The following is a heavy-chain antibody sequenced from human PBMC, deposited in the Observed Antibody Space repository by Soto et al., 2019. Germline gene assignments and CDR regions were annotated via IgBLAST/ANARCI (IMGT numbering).Heavy chain of an antibody. Sequence: QVQLVQSGAEVKKPGSSVKVSCKASGGTFSSYAISWVRQAPGQGLEWMGGILPIFGTANYAQKFQGRVTITADESTSTDYMEMSSLRSEDTAVYYCATLYCISTSCYGTYYYGMDVWGQGTTVTVSS. V-gene: IGHV1-69*12. D-gene: IGHD2-2*01. CDR2: ILPIFGTA. J-gene: IGHJ6*02. CDR1: GGTFSSYA. CDR3: ATLYCISTSCYGTYYYGMDV.